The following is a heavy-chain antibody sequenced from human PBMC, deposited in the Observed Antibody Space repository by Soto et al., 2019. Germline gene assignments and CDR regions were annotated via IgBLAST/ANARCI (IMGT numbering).Heavy chain of an antibody. CDR1: GYTFTSYD. V-gene: IGHV1-8*01. J-gene: IGHJ5*02. CDR3: ARGKEGYDFWSGFSANDNWFDP. D-gene: IGHD3-3*01. Sequence: GASVKVSCKASGYTFTSYDINWVRQATGQGLEWMGWMNPNSGNTGYAQKFQGRVTMTRNTSISTAYMELSSLRSEDTAVYYCARGKEGYDFWSGFSANDNWFDPWGQGTLVTVSS. CDR2: MNPNSGNT.